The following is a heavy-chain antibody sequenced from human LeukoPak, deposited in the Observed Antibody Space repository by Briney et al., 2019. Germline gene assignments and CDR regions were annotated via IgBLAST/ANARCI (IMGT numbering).Heavy chain of an antibody. CDR3: AGRPTGYSSGYIH. CDR2: ISGSAHKI. V-gene: IGHV3-23*01. CDR1: GITFSNYA. J-gene: IGHJ4*02. Sequence: GGSLRLSCVASGITFSNYAVSRVRQAPEKGLDWVSVISGSAHKIRYADSVKGRFTISRDNSENIVYLQMNNLRVEDTAVYYCAGRPTGYSSGYIHWGQGTLVTVSS. D-gene: IGHD5-18*01.